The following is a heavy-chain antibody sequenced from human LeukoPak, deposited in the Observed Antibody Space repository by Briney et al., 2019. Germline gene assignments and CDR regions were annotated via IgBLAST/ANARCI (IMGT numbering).Heavy chain of an antibody. Sequence: PGGSLRLSCAASEFSVGSNYMTWVRQAPGKGLEWVSLIYSGGSTYYADSVKGRFTISRDNSKNTLFLQMNSLRVEDTAVYYCAKSNSWLGGTYGLFDYWGQGTRVTVSS. J-gene: IGHJ4*02. CDR3: AKSNSWLGGTYGLFDY. CDR2: IYSGGST. D-gene: IGHD3-10*01. CDR1: EFSVGSNY. V-gene: IGHV3-66*01.